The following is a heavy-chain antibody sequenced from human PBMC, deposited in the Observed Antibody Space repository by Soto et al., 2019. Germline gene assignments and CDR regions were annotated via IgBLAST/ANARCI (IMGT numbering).Heavy chain of an antibody. D-gene: IGHD3-22*01. Sequence: XSVKVSCEASVYTFTSYGISWVRQAPGQGLEWMGWISAYNGNTNYAQKLQGRVTMTTDTSTSTAYMELRSLRSDDTAVYYRATGPPYYYDRGYYYGMDVWGQGTTVTVSS. V-gene: IGHV1-18*04. CDR1: VYTFTSYG. J-gene: IGHJ6*02. CDR2: ISAYNGNT. CDR3: ATGPPYYYDRGYYYGMDV.